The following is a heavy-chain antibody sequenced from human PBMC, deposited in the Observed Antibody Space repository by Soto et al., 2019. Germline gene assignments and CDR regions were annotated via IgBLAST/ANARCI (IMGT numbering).Heavy chain of an antibody. V-gene: IGHV3-30-3*01. J-gene: IGHJ6*02. Sequence: PGGSLRLSCAASGFTFSSYAMHWVRQAPGKGLEWVAVISYDGSNKYYADSVKGRFTISRDNSKNTLYLQMNSLRAEDTAVYYCARDTVVVPAAIRRGGTYYYYGMDVWGQGTTVTVSS. D-gene: IGHD2-2*02. CDR2: ISYDGSNK. CDR1: GFTFSSYA. CDR3: ARDTVVVPAAIRRGGTYYYYGMDV.